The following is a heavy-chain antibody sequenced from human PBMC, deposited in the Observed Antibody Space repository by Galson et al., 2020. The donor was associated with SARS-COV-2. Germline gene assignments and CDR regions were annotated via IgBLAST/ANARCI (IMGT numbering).Heavy chain of an antibody. V-gene: IGHV2-70*11. CDR3: ARTRGYAAEFGP. CDR2: IDWDDDK. CDR1: GFSLKTSGMC. Sequence: SGPTLVKPTQTLTLTCTFSGFSLKTSGMCVTWIRQPPGKALEWLARIDWDDDKYYSTSLETRLTISKDTSKNQVVLTLTNVDPVDTATYYCARTRGYAAEFGPWGQGTLVTVSS. J-gene: IGHJ5*02. D-gene: IGHD5-12*01.